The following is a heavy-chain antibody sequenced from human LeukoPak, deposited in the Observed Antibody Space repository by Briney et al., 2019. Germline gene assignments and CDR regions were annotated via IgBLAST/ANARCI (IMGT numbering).Heavy chain of an antibody. CDR1: GFTFSSYS. Sequence: PGGSLRLSCAASGFTFSSYSMNWVRQAPGKGLEWVSSISSSSSYIYYADSVKGRFTISRDNAKNSLYLQMNSLRAEDTAVYYCARSLKGPYLVELAVAFDIWGQGTMVTVSS. D-gene: IGHD1-26*01. J-gene: IGHJ3*02. V-gene: IGHV3-21*01. CDR3: ARSLKGPYLVELAVAFDI. CDR2: ISSSSSYI.